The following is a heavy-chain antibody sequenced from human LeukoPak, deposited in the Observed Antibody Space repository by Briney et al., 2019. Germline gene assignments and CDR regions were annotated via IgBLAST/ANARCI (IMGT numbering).Heavy chain of an antibody. J-gene: IGHJ4*02. CDR2: INHSGST. V-gene: IGHV4-34*01. CDR3: ARGCDDSSGYYQYYSDY. Sequence: MASETLSLTCAVYGGSFSGYYWSWIRQPPGKGLEWIGEINHSGSTNYNPSLKSRVTISVDTSKNQFSLKLSSVTAADTAVYYCARGCDDSSGYYQYYSDYWGQGTLVTVSS. CDR1: GGSFSGYY. D-gene: IGHD3-22*01.